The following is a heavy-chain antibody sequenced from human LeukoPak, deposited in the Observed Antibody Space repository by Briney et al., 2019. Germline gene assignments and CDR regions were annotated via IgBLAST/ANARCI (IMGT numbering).Heavy chain of an antibody. Sequence: PSETLSLTCAVSGGSISSSNWWSWVRPPPGKGLEWIGEIYHSGSTNYNPSLKSRVTISVDKPKNQFSLKLSSVTAADTAVYYCARESMTTRRFDPWGQGTLVTVSS. CDR3: ARESMTTRRFDP. D-gene: IGHD4-17*01. CDR2: IYHSGST. V-gene: IGHV4-4*02. CDR1: GGSISSSNW. J-gene: IGHJ5*02.